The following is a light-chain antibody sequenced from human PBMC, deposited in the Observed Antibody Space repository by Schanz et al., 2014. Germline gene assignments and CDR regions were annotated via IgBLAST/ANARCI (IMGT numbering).Light chain of an antibody. Sequence: DIVMTQSPDSLAVSVGERATINCKSSQSVLHTSNSKSYLAWYQHKPGQPPKLLIHWASTRESGVPDRFSGSGSGTDFTLTISSLQAEDVAVYYCQQFYTTPVTFGQGTRLEIK. J-gene: IGKJ5*01. CDR1: QSVLHTSNSKSY. CDR3: QQFYTTPVT. CDR2: WAS. V-gene: IGKV4-1*01.